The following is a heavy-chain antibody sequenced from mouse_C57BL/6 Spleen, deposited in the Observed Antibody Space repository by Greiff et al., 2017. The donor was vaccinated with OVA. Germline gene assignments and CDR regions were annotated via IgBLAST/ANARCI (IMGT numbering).Heavy chain of an antibody. Sequence: VQLQQPGAELVMPGASVKLSCKASGYTFTSYWMHWVKQRPGQGLEWIGEIDPSDSYTNYNQKFKGKSTLTVDKSSSTAYMQLSSLTSEDSAVYYCARRGSGLDYWGQGTTLTVSS. CDR3: ARRGSGLDY. CDR1: GYTFTSYW. V-gene: IGHV1-69*01. CDR2: IDPSDSYT. D-gene: IGHD3-2*02. J-gene: IGHJ2*01.